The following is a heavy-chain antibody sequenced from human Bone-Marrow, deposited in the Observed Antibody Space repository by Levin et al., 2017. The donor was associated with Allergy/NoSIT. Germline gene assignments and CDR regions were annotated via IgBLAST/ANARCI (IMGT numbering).Heavy chain of an antibody. CDR2: LSSSGGAT. D-gene: IGHD3-10*01. CDR3: AHVRPLPQWSPYYYSGMDV. CDR1: GFTFSSYA. J-gene: IGHJ6*02. Sequence: GGSLRLSCAASGFTFSSYAMTWVRQAPGKGLEWVSTLSSSGGATYFADTVKGRGTISRDNSKNTLYLQMNSLRAEDTAVYYCAHVRPLPQWSPYYYSGMDVWGQGTTVTVSS. V-gene: IGHV3-23*01.